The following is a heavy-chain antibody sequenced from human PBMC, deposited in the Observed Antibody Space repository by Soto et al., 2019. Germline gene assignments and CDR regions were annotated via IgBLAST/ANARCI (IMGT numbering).Heavy chain of an antibody. J-gene: IGHJ6*02. CDR1: GGSISSGGYY. V-gene: IGHV4-31*03. Sequence: SETLSLTCTVSGGSISSGGYYWSWIRQHPGKGLEWIGYIYYSGSTYYNPSLKRRVTISVDTSKNQFSLTLSSVTAAATAVYYCASARHSGVVSVYYPGMDVWGQGTTVTASS. CDR3: ASARHSGVVSVYYPGMDV. CDR2: IYYSGST. D-gene: IGHD3-3*01.